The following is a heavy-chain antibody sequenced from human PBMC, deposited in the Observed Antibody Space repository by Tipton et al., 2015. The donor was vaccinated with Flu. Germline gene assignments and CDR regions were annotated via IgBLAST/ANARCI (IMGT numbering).Heavy chain of an antibody. J-gene: IGHJ5*02. D-gene: IGHD3/OR15-3a*01. CDR2: VYQDGTS. CDR1: RGSVSNRNW. CDR3: ATFFDSMYGVVIMARLDT. V-gene: IGHV4/OR15-8*02. Sequence: TLSLTCTVSRGSVSNRNWWAWVRQAPGQGPQWIGRVYQDGTSNYNLSLRSRATISIDKSKNQFFLRLNSVTAADTAVYYCATFFDSMYGVVIMARLDTWGQGIEVTVSS.